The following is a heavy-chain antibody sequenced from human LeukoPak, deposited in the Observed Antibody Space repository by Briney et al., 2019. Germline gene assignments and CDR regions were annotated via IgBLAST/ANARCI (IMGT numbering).Heavy chain of an antibody. Sequence: GESLKSSCKGSGYSFTTYWIGWVRQMPGKGLEGMGMIYPGDSDTRYSPSFQGQVPISADKSFSTAYLQWSTLKASDTAMYYCARLGSSSWYYFDYWGQGTLVTVSS. D-gene: IGHD6-13*01. CDR3: ARLGSSSWYYFDY. J-gene: IGHJ4*02. CDR2: IYPGDSDT. CDR1: GYSFTTYW. V-gene: IGHV5-51*01.